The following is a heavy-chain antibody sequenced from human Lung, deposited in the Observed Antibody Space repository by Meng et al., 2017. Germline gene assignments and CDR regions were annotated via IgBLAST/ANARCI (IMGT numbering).Heavy chain of an antibody. J-gene: IGHJ4*02. CDR3: AKGGGEWSYFDS. Sequence: GESLKISCAASGFTVSSNYMSWVRQAPGKGLEWVSVLYAGGHTYYAASVKGRFTISRDNSKNTVYLQMNSLRAEDTAVYHCAKGGGEWSYFDSWGQGTLVTVSS. CDR1: GFTVSSNY. V-gene: IGHV3-53*01. D-gene: IGHD3-10*01. CDR2: LYAGGHT.